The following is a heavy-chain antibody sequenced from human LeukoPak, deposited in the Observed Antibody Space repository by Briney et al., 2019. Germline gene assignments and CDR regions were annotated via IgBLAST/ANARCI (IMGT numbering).Heavy chain of an antibody. Sequence: ASVKVSCKASGYTFTSYGISWVRQAPGQGLEWMGWISAYSGNTNYAQKLQGRVTMTTDTSTSTAYMELRSLRSDDTAVYYCARDPPGGYSYGSDYFDYWGQGTLVTVSS. V-gene: IGHV1-18*01. D-gene: IGHD5-18*01. CDR2: ISAYSGNT. CDR1: GYTFTSYG. CDR3: ARDPPGGYSYGSDYFDY. J-gene: IGHJ4*02.